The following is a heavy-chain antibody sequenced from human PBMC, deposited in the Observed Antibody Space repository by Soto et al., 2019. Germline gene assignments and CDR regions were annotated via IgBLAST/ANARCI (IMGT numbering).Heavy chain of an antibody. CDR1: GGSISSYY. Sequence: SETLSLTCTVSGGSISSYYWSWIWQPPGKGLEWIGYIYYSGSTNYNPSLKSRVTISVDTSKNTLYLQMNSLRAEDTAVYYCARDRYPFDYWGQGTLVTVSS. CDR2: IYYSGST. V-gene: IGHV4-59*12. CDR3: ARDRYPFDY. J-gene: IGHJ4*02. D-gene: IGHD1-26*01.